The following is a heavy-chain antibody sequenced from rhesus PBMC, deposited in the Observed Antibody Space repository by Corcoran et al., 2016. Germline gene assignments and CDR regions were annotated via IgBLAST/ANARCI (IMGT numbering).Heavy chain of an antibody. Sequence: QLQLQESGPGLVKPSETLSLTCAVSGGSISSNYWSWLRQPPGKALEWIGRIFGSGGRTAYNPSLKSRVTISTDTSKNQFSLKLGSVPAAETAVYYGAREYWHWGDYTYFDYWGQGVLVTVSS. J-gene: IGHJ4*01. CDR2: IFGSGGRT. CDR1: GGSISSNY. CDR3: AREYWHWGDYTYFDY. D-gene: IGHD3-34*01. V-gene: IGHV4-173*01.